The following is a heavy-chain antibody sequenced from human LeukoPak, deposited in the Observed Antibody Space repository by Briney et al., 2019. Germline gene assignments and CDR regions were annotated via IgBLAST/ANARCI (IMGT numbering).Heavy chain of an antibody. J-gene: IGHJ3*02. D-gene: IGHD3-9*01. V-gene: IGHV1-18*01. CDR2: ISAYNGNT. Sequence: ASVKVSCKASGYTFTSYGISWVRQAPGQGLEWMGWISAYNGNTNYAQKLQGRVTMTTDTSTSTAYMELRSLRSDDTAVYYCARDRDYDIRSAFDIWGQGTMVTVSS. CDR1: GYTFTSYG. CDR3: ARDRDYDIRSAFDI.